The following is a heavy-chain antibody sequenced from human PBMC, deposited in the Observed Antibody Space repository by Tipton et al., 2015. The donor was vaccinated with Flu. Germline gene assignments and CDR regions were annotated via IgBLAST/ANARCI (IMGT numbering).Heavy chain of an antibody. CDR3: ARRDFSYFVSEPKHWFDA. J-gene: IGHJ5*01. V-gene: IGHV4-38-2*01. CDR1: GDSIGGAYY. Sequence: TLSLTCSVSGDSIGGAYYWGWIRQPPGKGLEWIGNSHHTGSTYRNPSLKSRVIISVDRSKNQFSLKLTSVTAADTAVYYCARRDFSYFVSEPKHWFDACGHGVLVAVSS. CDR2: SHHTGST. D-gene: IGHD3-10*02.